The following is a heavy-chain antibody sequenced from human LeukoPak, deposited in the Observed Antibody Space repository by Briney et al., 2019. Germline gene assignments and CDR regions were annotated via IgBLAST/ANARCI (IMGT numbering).Heavy chain of an antibody. J-gene: IGHJ4*02. CDR1: GFTFSGHW. D-gene: IGHD4-23*01. Sequence: LTGGSLRLSCAASGFTFSGHWLAWVRQAPGKGLEWVAAIKEDGREAQYVDSVRGRFTISRDNAKNSLYLQMNSLRAEDTATYYCAREWYEYGGESGGYWGQGTLVTVSS. CDR2: IKEDGREA. CDR3: AREWYEYGGESGGY. V-gene: IGHV3-7*01.